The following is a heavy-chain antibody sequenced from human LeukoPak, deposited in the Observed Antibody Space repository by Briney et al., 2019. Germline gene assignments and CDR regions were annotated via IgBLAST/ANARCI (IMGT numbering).Heavy chain of an antibody. V-gene: IGHV3-23*01. J-gene: IGHJ6*04. D-gene: IGHD3-10*02. CDR3: AELGITMIGGV. Sequence: GGSLRLSCAASGFTFSSYDMNWVRQAPGKGLEWVSGISGSGGSTYYADSVKGRFTISRDNAKNSLYLQMNSLRAEDTAVYYCAELGITMIGGVWGKGTTVTISS. CDR1: GFTFSSYD. CDR2: ISGSGGST.